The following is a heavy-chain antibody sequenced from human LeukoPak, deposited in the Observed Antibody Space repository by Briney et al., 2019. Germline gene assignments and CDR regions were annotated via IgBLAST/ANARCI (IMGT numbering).Heavy chain of an antibody. J-gene: IGHJ5*02. CDR1: GGSISGYY. D-gene: IGHD3-16*01. CDR3: ATTTTFASWFDP. V-gene: IGHV4-4*09. CDR2: IYTSGST. Sequence: PSETLSLTCSVSGGSISGYYWSWVRQPPGKGLEWIGYIYTSGSTNYNPSLKSRVTISVDTSKNQFSLKLSSVTAADTAVYYCATTTTFASWFDPWGQGTLVTVSS.